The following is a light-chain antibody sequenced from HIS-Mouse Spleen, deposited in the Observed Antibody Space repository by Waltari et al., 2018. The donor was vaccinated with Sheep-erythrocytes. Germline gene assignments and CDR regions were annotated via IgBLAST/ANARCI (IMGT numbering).Light chain of an antibody. CDR2: WAS. V-gene: IGKV4-1*01. Sequence: DIVMTQSPDSLAVSLGERATINCKSSQSVLYSSNNKNYLAWYQQKPGQPPKLLIYWASTRESWVPDRFSGSGSGTDFTLTISSLQAEDVAVYYCQQYYSTPLTFGGGTKVEIE. CDR3: QQYYSTPLT. J-gene: IGKJ4*01. CDR1: QSVLYSSNNKNY.